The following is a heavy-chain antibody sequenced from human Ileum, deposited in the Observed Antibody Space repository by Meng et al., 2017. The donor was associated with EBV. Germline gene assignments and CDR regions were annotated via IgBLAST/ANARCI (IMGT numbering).Heavy chain of an antibody. CDR1: GLTCSKQL. CDR3: TRQGQDL. Sequence: QGDVVGAGGWLVQPGRSLCRCCFVSGLTCSKQLTPGIRQAPGEGLDWVAVISSEDYTYYSDSVKGRFTITRDNSANTVYLQMDNLGPQDTALYFCTRQGQDLWGQGTLVTVSS. D-gene: IGHD2-15*01. V-gene: IGHV3-30*03. CDR2: ISSEDYT. J-gene: IGHJ4*02.